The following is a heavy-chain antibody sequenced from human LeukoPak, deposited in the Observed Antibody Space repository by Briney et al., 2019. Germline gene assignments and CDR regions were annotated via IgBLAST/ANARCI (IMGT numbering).Heavy chain of an antibody. J-gene: IGHJ3*02. CDR2: ISSSSSFV. CDR3: ARAKQWLDDAFDI. D-gene: IGHD6-19*01. Sequence: PGGSLRLSCAASGFTFSSYSMNWVRQAPGKGLEWVSSISSSSSFVYYVDSVRGRFTISRDNAKNSLYLQMNSLRAEDTAEYYCARAKQWLDDAFDIWGQGTMVTVSS. CDR1: GFTFSSYS. V-gene: IGHV3-21*01.